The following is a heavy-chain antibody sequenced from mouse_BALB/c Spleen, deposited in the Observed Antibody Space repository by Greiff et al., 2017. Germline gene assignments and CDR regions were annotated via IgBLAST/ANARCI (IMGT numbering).Heavy chain of an antibody. V-gene: IGHV1-15*01. CDR3: TNGSSYYAMDY. D-gene: IGHD1-1*01. CDR2: IDPETGGT. CDR1: GYTFTDYE. J-gene: IGHJ4*01. Sequence: VKLMESGAELVRPGASVTLSCKASGYTFTDYEMHWVKQTPVHGLEWIGAIDPETGGTAYNQKFKGKATLTADKSSSTAYMELRSLTSEDSAVYYCTNGSSYYAMDYWGQGTSVTVSS.